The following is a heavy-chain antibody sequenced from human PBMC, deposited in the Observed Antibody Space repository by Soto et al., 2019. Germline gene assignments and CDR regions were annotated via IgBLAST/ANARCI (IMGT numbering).Heavy chain of an antibody. CDR3: AKDKGYYGSGSSLYYFDY. D-gene: IGHD3-10*01. V-gene: IGHV3-23*01. CDR2: ISGSGGST. CDR1: GFTFSSYA. J-gene: IGHJ4*02. Sequence: PGGSLRLSCAASGFTFSSYAMSWVRQAPGKGLEWVSAISGSGGSTYYADSVKGRFTISRDNSKNTLYLQMNSLRAEDTAVYYCAKDKGYYGSGSSLYYFDYWGQGTLVTVSS.